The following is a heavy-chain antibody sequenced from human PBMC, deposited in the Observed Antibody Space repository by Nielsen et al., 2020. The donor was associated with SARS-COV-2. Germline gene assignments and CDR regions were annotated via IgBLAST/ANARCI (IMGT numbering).Heavy chain of an antibody. J-gene: IGHJ4*02. CDR1: GFTFSSHW. CDR3: ARDLYYYGPLDY. V-gene: IGHV3-7*01. D-gene: IGHD3-10*01. CDR2: IKQDGSEK. Sequence: GGSLRLSCAASGFTFSSHWMSWVRQAPGKGLEWVANIKQDGSEKYYVDSVKGRFTISRDNAKNSLYLQMNSLRAEDTAVYYCARDLYYYGPLDYWGQGTLVTVSS.